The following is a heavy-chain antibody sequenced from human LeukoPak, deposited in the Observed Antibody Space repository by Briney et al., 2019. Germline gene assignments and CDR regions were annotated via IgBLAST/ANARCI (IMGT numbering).Heavy chain of an antibody. V-gene: IGHV3-21*04. D-gene: IGHD5-12*01. CDR3: AKGLFSGYDKYLDS. Sequence: GGSLRLSCVASGFAFETYTMNWVRQAPGKGLEWVSFIRSTSTDINYADSVRDRLNISRDNAKNSLFLQMDSLRVEDTAVYYCAKGLFSGYDKYLDSWGQGTLVTVSS. CDR2: IRSTSTDI. CDR1: GFAFETYT. J-gene: IGHJ4*02.